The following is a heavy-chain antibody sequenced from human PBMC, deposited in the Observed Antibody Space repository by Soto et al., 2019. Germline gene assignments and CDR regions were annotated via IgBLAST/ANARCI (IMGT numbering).Heavy chain of an antibody. CDR2: IYSGGST. Sequence: PGGSLRLSCAASGFTVSSNYMSWVRQAPGKGLEWVSVIYSGGSTYYADSVKGRFTISRDNSKNTLYLQMNSLRAEDTAVYYCARVPSIAYCGGDCYPDDAFDIWGQGTMVTVSS. CDR1: GFTVSSNY. J-gene: IGHJ3*02. D-gene: IGHD2-21*02. CDR3: ARVPSIAYCGGDCYPDDAFDI. V-gene: IGHV3-66*01.